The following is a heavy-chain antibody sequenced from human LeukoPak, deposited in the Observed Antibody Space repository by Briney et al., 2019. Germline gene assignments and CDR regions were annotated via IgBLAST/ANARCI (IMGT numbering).Heavy chain of an antibody. CDR1: GFTFSSYS. J-gene: IGHJ4*02. CDR2: ISSNPNYI. CDR3: ASGPPTDY. V-gene: IGHV3-21*01. Sequence: GGSLRLSCAASGFTFSSYSMNWVRQAPGKGLEWVSSISSNPNYIYYADSVRGRFTISRDNAKNSLYLQMNSLRVEDTAIYYCASGPPTDYWGQGTLVTVSS.